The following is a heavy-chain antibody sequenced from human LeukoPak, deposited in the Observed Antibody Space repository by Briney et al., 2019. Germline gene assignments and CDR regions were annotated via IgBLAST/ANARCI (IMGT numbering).Heavy chain of an antibody. Sequence: GGSLRLSCAASGFTFSSYSMNWVRQAPGKGLEWVSSISSSSSHIYYADSVKGRFTISRDNAKNSLYLQMNSLRAEDTAVYYCARDASGSYPLYFDYWGQGTLVTVSS. D-gene: IGHD3-10*01. CDR2: ISSSSSHI. J-gene: IGHJ4*02. V-gene: IGHV3-21*01. CDR3: ARDASGSYPLYFDY. CDR1: GFTFSSYS.